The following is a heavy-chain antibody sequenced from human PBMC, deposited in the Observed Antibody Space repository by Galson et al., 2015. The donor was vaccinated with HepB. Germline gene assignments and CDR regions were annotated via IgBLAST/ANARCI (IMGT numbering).Heavy chain of an antibody. J-gene: IGHJ4*02. CDR1: GFTFNSYG. Sequence: SLRLSCAASGFTFNSYGMHWVRQAPGKGLEWVAVIWYDGSNKYYADSVKGRSTISRDNSKNTLYLQTNSLRAEDTAVYYCARGGSNYWYVLALGYWGQGTLVTVSS. CDR3: ARGGSNYWYVLALGY. D-gene: IGHD2-15*01. CDR2: IWYDGSNK. V-gene: IGHV3-33*08.